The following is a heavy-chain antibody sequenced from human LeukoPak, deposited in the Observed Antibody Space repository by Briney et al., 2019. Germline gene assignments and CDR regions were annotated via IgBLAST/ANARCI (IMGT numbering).Heavy chain of an antibody. CDR1: GFTFSNYW. J-gene: IGHJ4*02. V-gene: IGHV3-7*01. CDR3: ARETPRRGETRDGYR. Sequence: QSGGSLRLSCAASGFTFSNYWMNWVRQAPGKGLECLANIKQDGSETYYADSVKGRFTISRDNAKNSLYLQMNSLRAEDTAVYYCARETPRRGETRDGYRWGQGTPVTVSS. CDR2: IKQDGSET. D-gene: IGHD5-24*01.